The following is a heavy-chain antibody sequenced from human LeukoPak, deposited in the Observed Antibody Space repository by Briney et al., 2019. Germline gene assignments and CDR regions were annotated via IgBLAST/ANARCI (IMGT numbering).Heavy chain of an antibody. D-gene: IGHD3-22*01. J-gene: IGHJ4*02. V-gene: IGHV1-46*01. CDR2: INPSGGTT. Sequence: GASVRVSCKASGYTFTSYYMHWVRQAPGQGLEWMGVINPSGGTTNYAQKFQGRVTMTRDTSTGTVYMELSSLRSEDTAVYYCARGSTPSYYYDSSGHFDYWGQGTLVTVSS. CDR3: ARGSTPSYYYDSSGHFDY. CDR1: GYTFTSYY.